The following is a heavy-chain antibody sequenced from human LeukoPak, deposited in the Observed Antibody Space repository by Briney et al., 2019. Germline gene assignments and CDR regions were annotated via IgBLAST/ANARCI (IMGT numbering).Heavy chain of an antibody. J-gene: IGHJ4*02. CDR1: GYTFTGYY. CDR2: IIPIFGTP. Sequence: GASVKVSCKASGYTFTGYYMHWVRQAPGQGLEWLGGIIPIFGTPNYAQKFQGRVTITADKSTSTAYMELNSLRSEDTAVYYCARKVGYYDSSAYYYVDWGQGTLVTVSS. V-gene: IGHV1-69*06. CDR3: ARKVGYYDSSAYYYVD. D-gene: IGHD3-22*01.